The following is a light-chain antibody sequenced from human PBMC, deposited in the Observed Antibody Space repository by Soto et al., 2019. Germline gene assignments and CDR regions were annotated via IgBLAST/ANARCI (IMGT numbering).Light chain of an antibody. J-gene: IGKJ1*01. CDR1: QSVSNN. Sequence: EILMTQSPATLSVSPGERATLSCRASQSVSNNLAWYQQQPGQAPRLLIYGASTTATGIPARFSGSGTGTEFTLTISSLQSEDFAVYYCLHYYEWPRWTFGQGTKVDIK. V-gene: IGKV3-15*01. CDR3: LHYYEWPRWT. CDR2: GAS.